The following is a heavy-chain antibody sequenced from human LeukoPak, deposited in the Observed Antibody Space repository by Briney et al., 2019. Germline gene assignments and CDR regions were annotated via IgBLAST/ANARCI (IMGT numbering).Heavy chain of an antibody. CDR2: IYSDGNT. J-gene: IGHJ6*02. CDR1: GFTVSSIY. D-gene: IGHD6-19*01. Sequence: GGSLRLSCAVSGFTVSSIYMSWVRQAPGKGLEWVSFIYSDGNTYYADSVKGRFTLSRDSSRNTLYLQMNSLRAEDTAVYYCASLYSCGWSNGYYYGMDVWGQGTTVTVSS. CDR3: ASLYSCGWSNGYYYGMDV. V-gene: IGHV3-53*01.